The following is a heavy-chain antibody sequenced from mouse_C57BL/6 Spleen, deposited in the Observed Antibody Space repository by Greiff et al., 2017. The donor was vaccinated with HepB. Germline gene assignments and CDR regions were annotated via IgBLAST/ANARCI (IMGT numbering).Heavy chain of an antibody. J-gene: IGHJ4*01. D-gene: IGHD2-1*01. Sequence: QVQLQQPGAELVRPGSSVKLSCKASGYTFTSYWMDWVKQRPGQGLEWIGNIYPSDSETHYNQKFKDKATLTVDKSSSTAYMQLSSLTSEDSAVYYCARLYGNDYAMDCWGQGTSVTVSS. CDR2: IYPSDSET. CDR1: GYTFTSYW. CDR3: ARLYGNDYAMDC. V-gene: IGHV1-61*01.